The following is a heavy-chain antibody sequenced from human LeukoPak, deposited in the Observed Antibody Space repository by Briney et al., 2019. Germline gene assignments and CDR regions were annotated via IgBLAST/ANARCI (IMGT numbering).Heavy chain of an antibody. D-gene: IGHD6-19*01. Sequence: SQTLSLTCTVSGGSISSGSYYWSWIRQPAGKGLEWIERIYTSGSTNYNPSLKSRVTISVDTSKNQFSLKLSSVTAADTAVYYCASTKPGYSSGWPRNYYYYYMDVWGKGTTVTVSS. CDR3: ASTKPGYSSGWPRNYYYYYMDV. V-gene: IGHV4-61*02. CDR1: GGSISSGSYY. CDR2: IYTSGST. J-gene: IGHJ6*03.